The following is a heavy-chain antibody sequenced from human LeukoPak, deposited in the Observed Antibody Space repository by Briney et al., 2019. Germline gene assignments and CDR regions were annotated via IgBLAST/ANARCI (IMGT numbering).Heavy chain of an antibody. CDR3: VRGQLERPFDFYYGMDV. CDR2: INGDESRT. D-gene: IGHD1-1*01. Sequence: GGSLRLSCAASGSTFSSYWMHWVRQGPGKGLVWVARINGDESRTTYADSVRDRFTISRDNAKNTLYLQMNSLRAEDTAVYYCVRGQLERPFDFYYGMDVWGKGTTVTVS. CDR1: GSTFSSYW. V-gene: IGHV3-74*01. J-gene: IGHJ6*04.